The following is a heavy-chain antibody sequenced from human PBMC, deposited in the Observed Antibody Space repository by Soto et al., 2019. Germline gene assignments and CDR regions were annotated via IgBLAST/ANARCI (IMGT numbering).Heavy chain of an antibody. CDR1: GGSFTYT. CDR3: ARLHSHGTYGMDV. J-gene: IGHJ6*02. V-gene: IGHV1-69*01. Sequence: QMHLVRSGAEVKKPGSSVKVSCKASGGSFTYTLSWVRQAPGQGLEWMGGIIPIFGTTNYAQKFQDRVTITADESTKTAYMELKTLRSQDTAVYYCARLHSHGTYGMDVWGQGTKVTVSS. D-gene: IGHD5-18*01. CDR2: IIPIFGTT.